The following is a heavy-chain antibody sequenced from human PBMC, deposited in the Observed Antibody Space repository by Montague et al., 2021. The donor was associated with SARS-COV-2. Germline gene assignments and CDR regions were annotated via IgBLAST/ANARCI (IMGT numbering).Heavy chain of an antibody. V-gene: IGHV3-23*03. D-gene: IGHD3-22*01. J-gene: IGHJ5*02. CDR3: AKFSRDSSGVA. Sequence: SLRLSCAASGFTFSSYAMSWVRQAPGKGLEWVSVIYSGDSSTYYADSVKGRLTISRDNSKNTVYVQMNSLRAEDTAVYYCAKFSRDSSGVAWGQGTLVTVPS. CDR1: GFTFSSYA. CDR2: IYSGDSST.